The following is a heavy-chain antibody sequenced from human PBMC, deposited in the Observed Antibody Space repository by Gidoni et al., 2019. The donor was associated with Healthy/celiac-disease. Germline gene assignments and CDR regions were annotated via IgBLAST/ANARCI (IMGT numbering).Heavy chain of an antibody. V-gene: IGHV3-11*06. D-gene: IGHD6-13*01. CDR3: ARLPSSSWYKYFQH. CDR2: ISSSSSYT. CDR1: GFTFGDYY. J-gene: IGHJ1*01. Sequence: QVQLVESGGGWVKPGGSVRLSWEASGFTFGDYYMSWIRQAPGKGLEWVSYISSSSSYTNYADSVKGRFTISRDNAKNSLYLPMNSLRAEATAVYYCARLPSSSWYKYFQHWGQGTLVTVSS.